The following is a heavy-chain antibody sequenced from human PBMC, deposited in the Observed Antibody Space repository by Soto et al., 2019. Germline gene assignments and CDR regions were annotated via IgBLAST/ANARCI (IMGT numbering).Heavy chain of an antibody. CDR1: GFAFGDYA. CDR2: ISWNSGSI. Sequence: GGSLRLSCAASGFAFGDYAMHWVRQAPGTGLEWVSGISWNSGSIGYADSVKGRFTISRDNAKNFLYLQMNSLRAADTALYSCAKSSSYSNYGYFDSWGQGTLVTVSS. D-gene: IGHD4-4*01. V-gene: IGHV3-9*01. CDR3: AKSSSYSNYGYFDS. J-gene: IGHJ4*02.